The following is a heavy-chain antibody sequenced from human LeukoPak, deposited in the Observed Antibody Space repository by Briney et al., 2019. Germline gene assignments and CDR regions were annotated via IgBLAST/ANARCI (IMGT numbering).Heavy chain of an antibody. J-gene: IGHJ3*02. CDR2: INPSGGST. CDR1: GYTFTGYY. CDR3: ARGSTPRYFDWLMDAFDI. Sequence: ASVKVSCKASGYTFTGYYMHWVRQAPGQGLEWMGIINPSGGSTSYAQKFQGRVTMTRDTSTSTVYMELSSLRSEDTAVYYCARGSTPRYFDWLMDAFDIWGQGTMVTVSS. V-gene: IGHV1-46*01. D-gene: IGHD3-9*01.